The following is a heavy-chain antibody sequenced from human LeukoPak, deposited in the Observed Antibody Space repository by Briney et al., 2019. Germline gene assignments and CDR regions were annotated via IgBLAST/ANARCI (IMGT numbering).Heavy chain of an antibody. CDR3: ATDSYVSGSYYRLFY. CDR1: GFTFSDYG. V-gene: IGHV3-74*01. Sequence: GGSLRLSCAASGFTFSDYGMSWVRQSPGKGLEWVSGINSDGGTTTYADSVKGRFTISRDNAKNTLYLQMNNLRAEDTAIYYCATDSYVSGSYYRLFYWGQGTLVTVSS. D-gene: IGHD3-10*01. J-gene: IGHJ4*02. CDR2: INSDGGTT.